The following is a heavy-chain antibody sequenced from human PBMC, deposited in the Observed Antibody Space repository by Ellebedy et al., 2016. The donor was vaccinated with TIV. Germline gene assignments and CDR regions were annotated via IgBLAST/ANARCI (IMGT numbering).Heavy chain of an antibody. CDR2: INRGGST. V-gene: IGHV4-34*01. Sequence: MPSETLSLTCAVSGGSFNNYYRSWIRQAPGKGLEWIGEINRGGSTNYNPSLKSRVTLSVDTSRDQFSLKLNSLGAADTAVYYCARGQDDYGNRAWFDPWGQGTLVTVSS. J-gene: IGHJ5*02. D-gene: IGHD4-17*01. CDR3: ARGQDDYGNRAWFDP. CDR1: GGSFNNYY.